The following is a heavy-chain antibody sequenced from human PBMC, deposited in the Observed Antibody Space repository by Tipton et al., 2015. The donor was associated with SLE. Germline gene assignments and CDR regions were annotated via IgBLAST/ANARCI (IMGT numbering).Heavy chain of an antibody. Sequence: LRLSCAVYGASFRGYYWSWIRQPPGKGLEWIGEIDHSGSTNYNPSLKSRVTISIYTSKNQLSLKLSSVTAADTAVYYCARGQGKVVIRSWSQGTLVTVSS. J-gene: IGHJ5*02. CDR1: GASFRGYY. CDR3: ARGQGKVVIRS. V-gene: IGHV4-34*01. CDR2: IDHSGST. D-gene: IGHD3-22*01.